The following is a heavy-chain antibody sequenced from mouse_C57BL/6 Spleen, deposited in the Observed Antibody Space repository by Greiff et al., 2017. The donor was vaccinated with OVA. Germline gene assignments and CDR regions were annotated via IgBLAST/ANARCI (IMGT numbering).Heavy chain of an antibody. J-gene: IGHJ2*01. Sequence: QVQLQQSGAELVRPETSVKVSCKASGYAFTNYLIEWVKQRPGQGLEWIGVINPGSGGTNYNEKFKGKATLTADKSSSTAYMQLSSLTSEDSAVYFCARWGSGYFDYWGQGTTLTVSS. D-gene: IGHD3-1*01. CDR2: INPGSGGT. CDR1: GYAFTNYL. V-gene: IGHV1-54*01. CDR3: ARWGSGYFDY.